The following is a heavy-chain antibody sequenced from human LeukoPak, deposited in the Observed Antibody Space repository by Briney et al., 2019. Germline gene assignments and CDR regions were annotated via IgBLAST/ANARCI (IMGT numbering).Heavy chain of an antibody. V-gene: IGHV1-69*13. J-gene: IGHJ3*02. Sequence: ASVKVSCKASGGTFSNYDFTFTSYAISWVRQAPGQGLEWMGGIIPIYGRADYPQKFHGRVTITADESTRTVTMELRSLRSEDTAVSSCAGLFYDTSNAAFDIWGQGTVVTVS. CDR1: GGTFSNYDFTFTSYA. CDR3: AGLFYDTSNAAFDI. CDR2: IIPIYGRA. D-gene: IGHD3-22*01.